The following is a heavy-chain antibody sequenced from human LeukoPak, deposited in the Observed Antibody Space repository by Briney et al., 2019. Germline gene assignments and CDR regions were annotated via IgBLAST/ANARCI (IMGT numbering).Heavy chain of an antibody. V-gene: IGHV4-59*01. D-gene: IGHD6-6*01. J-gene: IGHJ3*02. CDR3: ASLSIAARRWAFDI. CDR2: IYYSGST. CDR1: GDSINNYY. Sequence: PSETLSLTCTVSGDSINNYYWSWIRQPPGKGLEWIGCIYYSGSTNYDPSLKSRVTMSVDTPKNQFSLKLTSVTAADTAVYYCASLSIAARRWAFDIWGQGTMVTVSS.